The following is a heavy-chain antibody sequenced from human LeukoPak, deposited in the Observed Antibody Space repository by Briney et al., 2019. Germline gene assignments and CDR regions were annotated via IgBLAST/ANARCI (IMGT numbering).Heavy chain of an antibody. Sequence: VASVKVSCKASGYTFTSYYMHWVRQAPGQGLERMGIINPSGGSTSYAQKFQGRVTMTRDTSTSTVYMELSSLRSEDTAVYYCARVGSASVWFGELLLRGPFDYWGQGTLVTVSS. V-gene: IGHV1-46*01. CDR3: ARVGSASVWFGELLLRGPFDY. J-gene: IGHJ4*02. CDR2: INPSGGST. CDR1: GYTFTSYY. D-gene: IGHD3-10*01.